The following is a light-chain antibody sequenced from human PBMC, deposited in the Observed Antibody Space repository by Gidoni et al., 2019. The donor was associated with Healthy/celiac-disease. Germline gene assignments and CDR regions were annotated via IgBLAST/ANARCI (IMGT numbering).Light chain of an antibody. V-gene: IGLV6-57*01. J-gene: IGLJ3*02. CDR1: RGSIASNY. Sequence: NLMMTQPHSVSESTGKTVTISCTRSRGSIASNYVQWYQQRPGSSPPTVIYEDNQRPSVVPDLFSGSIDSSSNSASLTISGLKTEDEADYYCQSYDSSNHWVFGGGTKLTVL. CDR3: QSYDSSNHWV. CDR2: EDN.